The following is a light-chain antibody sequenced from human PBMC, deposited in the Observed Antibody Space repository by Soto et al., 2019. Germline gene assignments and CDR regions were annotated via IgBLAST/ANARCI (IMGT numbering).Light chain of an antibody. V-gene: IGKV1-39*01. CDR3: QQSYSTLWT. Sequence: DIQMTQSPSSLSASVGARVTITCRASQSISSYLNWYQQKPGKAPKLLIYAASSLQSGVPSRFSGSGAGTDFTLIIRSVPTADFGNYYCQQSYSTLWTCGQGTKVDIK. CDR2: AAS. CDR1: QSISSY. J-gene: IGKJ1*01.